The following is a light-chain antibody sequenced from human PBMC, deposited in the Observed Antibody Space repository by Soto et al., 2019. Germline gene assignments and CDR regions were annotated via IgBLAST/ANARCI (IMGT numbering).Light chain of an antibody. V-gene: IGLV2-23*02. J-gene: IGLJ3*02. Sequence: QSVLSQPASVSGSPGQSVTISCTGTSSDIGSYNLVSWYHHRPGQAPKLVIYEVTRRPSVDSNRFAGSKSGNTASLTLAGLPPDDEGDYYCCSYAGGRTFVVFGGGTKLTVL. CDR1: SSDIGSYNL. CDR3: CSYAGGRTFVV. CDR2: EVT.